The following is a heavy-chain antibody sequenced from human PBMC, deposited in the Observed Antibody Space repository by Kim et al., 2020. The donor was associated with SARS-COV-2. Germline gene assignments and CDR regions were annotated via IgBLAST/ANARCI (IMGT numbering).Heavy chain of an antibody. CDR3: ARGGGYSYGWGVDY. J-gene: IGHJ4*02. CDR1: GGSFSGYY. V-gene: IGHV4-34*01. CDR2: INHSGST. D-gene: IGHD5-18*01. Sequence: SETLSLTCAVYGGSFSGYYWSWIRQPPGKGLEWIGEINHSGSTNYNPSLKSRVTISVDTSKNQFSLKLSSVTAADTAVYYCARGGGYSYGWGVDYWGQGT.